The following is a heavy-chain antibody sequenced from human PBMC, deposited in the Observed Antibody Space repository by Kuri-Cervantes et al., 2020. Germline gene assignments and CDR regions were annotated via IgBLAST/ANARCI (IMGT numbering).Heavy chain of an antibody. CDR2: FFYGGST. CDR1: GDAVSSDTYH. Sequence: SETLSLTCSVSGDAVSSDTYHCSWIRQPPGKGLEWVGHFFYGGSTKSHPSVKGRVSISIDTSKNQFSLKLSSVTAADTAVYYCARGRPPRRLRDPCFDYWGQGTLVTVSS. CDR3: ARGRPPRRLRDPCFDY. V-gene: IGHV4-61*01. J-gene: IGHJ4*02.